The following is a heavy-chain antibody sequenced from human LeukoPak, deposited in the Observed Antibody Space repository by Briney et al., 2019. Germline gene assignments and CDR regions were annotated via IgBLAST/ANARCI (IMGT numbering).Heavy chain of an antibody. CDR1: GGSISSYY. D-gene: IGHD2-21*02. CDR2: IYYSGST. CDR3: ARASPIYCGGDCYHFDY. J-gene: IGHJ4*02. V-gene: IGHV4-59*08. Sequence: SETLSLTCTVSGGSISSYYWSWIRQPPGKGLEWIGYIYYSGSTNYNPSLKSRVTISVDTSKNQFSLKLSSVTAADTAVYYCARASPIYCGGDCYHFDYWGQGTLVTVSS.